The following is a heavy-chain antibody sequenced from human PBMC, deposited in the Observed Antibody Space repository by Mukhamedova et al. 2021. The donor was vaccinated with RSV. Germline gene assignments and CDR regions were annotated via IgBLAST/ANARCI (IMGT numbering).Heavy chain of an antibody. J-gene: IGHJ3*02. CDR3: ARVSYCGSDCYSDAFDI. D-gene: IGHD2-21*02. V-gene: IGHV3-11*05. Sequence: SSYTNYADSVKGRFTISRDNAKNSLYLQMNSLRAEDTAVYYCARVSYCGSDCYSDAFDIWGQGTMVTVSS. CDR2: SSYT.